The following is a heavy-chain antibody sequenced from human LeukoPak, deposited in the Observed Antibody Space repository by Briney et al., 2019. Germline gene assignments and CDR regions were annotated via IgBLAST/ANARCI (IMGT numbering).Heavy chain of an antibody. V-gene: IGHV4-59*12. CDR2: IYYSGYT. CDR3: ARDSPPPYYYDSSGYYWIFDY. Sequence: SETLSLTCTVSDFSTSNYKWNWIRQSPGKGLEWIGYIYYSGYTDYNPSLKSRVTISVDTSKNQFSLRLTSVSAADTAVYYCARDSPPPYYYDSSGYYWIFDYWGQGTLVTVSS. J-gene: IGHJ4*02. D-gene: IGHD3-22*01. CDR1: DFSTSNYK.